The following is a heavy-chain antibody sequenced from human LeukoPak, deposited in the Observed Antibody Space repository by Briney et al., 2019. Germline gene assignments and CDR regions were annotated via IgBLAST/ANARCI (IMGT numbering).Heavy chain of an antibody. V-gene: IGHV3-23*01. Sequence: GRSLRLSCAASKVTFSDYAMNWVRQAPGKGLEWVSGISGSGGNTYYADSVKGRFTISRDNSKNTLYLQMNSLRAEDTALYYCAKGTGINHYHWIDPWGQGTQVTVSS. J-gene: IGHJ5*02. CDR1: KVTFSDYA. CDR2: ISGSGGNT. D-gene: IGHD3/OR15-3a*01. CDR3: AKGTGINHYHWIDP.